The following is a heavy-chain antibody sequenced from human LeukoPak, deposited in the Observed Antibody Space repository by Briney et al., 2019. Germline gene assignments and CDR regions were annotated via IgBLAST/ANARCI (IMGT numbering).Heavy chain of an antibody. CDR1: GGTFSSYA. Sequence: ASVKVSCKASGGTFSSYAISWVRQAPGQGLEWMGGIIPILGTANYAQKFQGRVTITADESTSTAYMELSSLRSEDTAVYYCARGLGHCSGGSCQAGGWFDPWGQGTLVTVSS. V-gene: IGHV1-69*13. J-gene: IGHJ5*02. CDR3: ARGLGHCSGGSCQAGGWFDP. CDR2: IIPILGTA. D-gene: IGHD2-15*01.